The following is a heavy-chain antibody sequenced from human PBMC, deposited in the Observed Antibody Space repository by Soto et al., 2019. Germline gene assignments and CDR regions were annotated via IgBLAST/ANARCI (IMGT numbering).Heavy chain of an antibody. CDR1: GDSMSRHY. CDR3: ARNTGWYLHDS. Sequence: SETLSLTCTVSGDSMSRHYWSWLRQPPGKGLEWIGYISSTGSTHYNTSLRSRVTISPDTSKKQFSLNLNSVTAADTAVYYCARNTGWYLHDSWGQGALVTVSS. CDR2: ISSTGST. V-gene: IGHV4-59*11. D-gene: IGHD6-19*01. J-gene: IGHJ5*01.